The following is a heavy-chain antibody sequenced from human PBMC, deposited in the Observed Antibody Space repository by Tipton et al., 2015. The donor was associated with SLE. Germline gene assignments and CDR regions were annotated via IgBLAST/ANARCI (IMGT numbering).Heavy chain of an antibody. CDR2: IYSGGST. V-gene: IGHV4-59*11. D-gene: IGHD3-10*01. Sequence: TLSLTCTVSGASISTHYWSWIRQPPGKTLEWIGYIYSGGSTNYNPSLKSRVSISVDTTKNHFSLKLTSVTAADSAVYYCTRGHFNSGTFPYYNYYYYMDVWGKGTAVTVSS. J-gene: IGHJ6*03. CDR1: GASISTHY. CDR3: TRGHFNSGTFPYYNYYYYMDV.